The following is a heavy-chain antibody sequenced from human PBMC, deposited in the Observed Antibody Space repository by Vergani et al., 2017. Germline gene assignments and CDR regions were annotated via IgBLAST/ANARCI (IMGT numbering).Heavy chain of an antibody. Sequence: QVQLQESGPGLVKPSETLSLTCTVSGGSISSYYWSWIRQPPGKGLEWIGYIYYSGSTNYNPSLKSRVTISVDTSKNQFSLKRSSVTAADTAVYYCARGRSILGRRDAFDIWGQGTMVTVSS. CDR1: GGSISSYY. CDR3: ARGRSILGRRDAFDI. J-gene: IGHJ3*02. V-gene: IGHV4-59*01. D-gene: IGHD6-6*01. CDR2: IYYSGST.